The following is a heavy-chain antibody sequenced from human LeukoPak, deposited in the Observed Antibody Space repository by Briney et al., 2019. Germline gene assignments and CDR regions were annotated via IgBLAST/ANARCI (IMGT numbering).Heavy chain of an antibody. CDR1: GFTFSSYG. Sequence: GGSLRLSCAASGFTFSSYGMHWVRQAPGKGLEWVAVIWYDGSNKYYADSVKGRFTISRDNSKNTLYMQMNSLRAEDTAVYYCAKDSVEVPDGNLDYWGQGTLVTVSS. CDR2: IWYDGSNK. V-gene: IGHV3-33*06. J-gene: IGHJ4*02. CDR3: AKDSVEVPDGNLDY. D-gene: IGHD2-2*01.